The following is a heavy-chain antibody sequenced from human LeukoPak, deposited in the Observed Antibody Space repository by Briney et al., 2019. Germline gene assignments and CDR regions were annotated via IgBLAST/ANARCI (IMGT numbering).Heavy chain of an antibody. D-gene: IGHD2-15*01. CDR1: GFTFSDYY. J-gene: IGHJ4*02. CDR3: ARACSGGSCY. V-gene: IGHV3-21*01. CDR2: ISSSSSYI. Sequence: PGGSLRLSCATSGFTFSDYYMTWVRQAPGKGLEWVSSISSSSSYIYYADSVKGRFTISRDNAKNSLYLQMNSLRAEDTAVYYCARACSGGSCYWGQGTLVTVSS.